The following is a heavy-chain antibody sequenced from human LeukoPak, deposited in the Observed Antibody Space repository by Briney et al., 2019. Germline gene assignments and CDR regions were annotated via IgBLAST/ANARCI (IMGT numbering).Heavy chain of an antibody. CDR1: GFTFSASP. CDR2: ITGTHAT. V-gene: IGHV3-73*01. Sequence: GGSLKPSCAASGFTFSASPIHWVRQASGKGLEWVGRITGTHATAYSATLKGRFTISRDDSKYTTFLQMNSLETEDTAVYYCTREGCGDTSCYTNDYWGQGTLVTVSS. D-gene: IGHD2-2*02. J-gene: IGHJ4*02. CDR3: TREGCGDTSCYTNDY.